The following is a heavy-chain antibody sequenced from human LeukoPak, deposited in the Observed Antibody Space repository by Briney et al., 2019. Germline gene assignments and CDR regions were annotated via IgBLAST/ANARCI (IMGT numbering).Heavy chain of an antibody. V-gene: IGHV3-20*01. D-gene: IGHD2-15*01. J-gene: IGHJ4*02. CDR3: ARVGYCSGGSCYYFDY. Sequence: GGSLRLSCAASGFTFDDYGMSWVRQAPGKGLEWVSGINWNGGSTGYADSVKGRFTISRDNAKNSLYLQMTSLRAEDTALYHCARVGYCSGGSCYYFDYWGQGTLVTVSS. CDR1: GFTFDDYG. CDR2: INWNGGST.